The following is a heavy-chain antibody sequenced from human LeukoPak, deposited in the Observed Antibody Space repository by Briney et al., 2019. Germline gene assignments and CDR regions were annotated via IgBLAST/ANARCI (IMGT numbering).Heavy chain of an antibody. V-gene: IGHV3-33*08. CDR3: ARAEGSTVVTPYGMDV. CDR1: GFTFSSYG. Sequence: GGSLRLSCAASGFTFSSYGMHWVRQAPGKGLERVAVIWYGGSNKYYADSVKGRFTISRDNSKNTLYLQMNSLRAEDTAVYYCARAEGSTVVTPYGMDVWGQGTTVTVSS. CDR2: IWYGGSNK. J-gene: IGHJ6*02. D-gene: IGHD4-23*01.